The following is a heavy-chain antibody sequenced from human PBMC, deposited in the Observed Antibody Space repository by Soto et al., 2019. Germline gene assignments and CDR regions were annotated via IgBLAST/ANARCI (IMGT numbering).Heavy chain of an antibody. CDR1: GFSITNAW. J-gene: IGHJ6*01. CDR2: IKSKTDGGTT. D-gene: IGHD1-26*01. V-gene: IGHV3-15*01. Sequence: EVQLVESGGDLVKPGGSLRLSCAASGFSITNAWMTWVRQPQGKGLEWVGRIKSKTDGGTTDYVAPVKGRFTISRDNSTNTPYLQMNSLKSEDTDVYYCAARGGSNRPAWDYGSDGMDVW. CDR3: AARGGSNRPAWDYGSDGMDV.